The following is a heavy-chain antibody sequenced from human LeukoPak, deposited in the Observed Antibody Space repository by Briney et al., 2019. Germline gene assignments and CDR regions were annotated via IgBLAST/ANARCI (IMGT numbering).Heavy chain of an antibody. CDR2: ISANDGST. V-gene: IGHV1-18*01. Sequence: ASVKVSCKASGYTFTSYGISWVRQAPGQGLEWMGWISANDGSTDYPQKLQGRVTMTTDTSTSTAYMELRSLRSDDTAVYYCARGIVVKPSANWFDPWGQGTPVTVSS. J-gene: IGHJ5*02. CDR3: ARGIVVKPSANWFDP. D-gene: IGHD2-2*01. CDR1: GYTFTSYG.